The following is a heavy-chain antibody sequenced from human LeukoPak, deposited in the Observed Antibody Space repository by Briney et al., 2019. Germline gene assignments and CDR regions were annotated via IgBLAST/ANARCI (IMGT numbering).Heavy chain of an antibody. D-gene: IGHD6-19*01. J-gene: IGHJ4*02. CDR1: GGSISSSSYY. Sequence: SETLSLTCTVSGGSISSSSYYWGWIRQPPGKGLEWIGNIYYTGTTYHNPSLTSRVTISVDTSKDQFSLKLSSVTAADTAVYYCARRAVAGPKNFDYWGQGTLVTVSS. CDR2: IYYTGTT. V-gene: IGHV4-39*01. CDR3: ARRAVAGPKNFDY.